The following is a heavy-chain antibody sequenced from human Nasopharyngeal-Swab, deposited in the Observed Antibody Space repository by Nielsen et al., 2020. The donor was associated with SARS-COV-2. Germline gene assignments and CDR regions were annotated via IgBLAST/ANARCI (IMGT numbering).Heavy chain of an antibody. Sequence: ASVKVSCKASGYTFTGYYMHWVRQAPGQGLEWMGWINPNSGGTNYAQKFQGRVTMTRDTSISTAYMELSRLRSDDTAVYYCATRGEVVVAATGYYYYGMDVWGQGTTVTVSS. V-gene: IGHV1-2*02. D-gene: IGHD2-15*01. J-gene: IGHJ6*02. CDR1: GYTFTGYY. CDR3: ATRGEVVVAATGYYYYGMDV. CDR2: INPNSGGT.